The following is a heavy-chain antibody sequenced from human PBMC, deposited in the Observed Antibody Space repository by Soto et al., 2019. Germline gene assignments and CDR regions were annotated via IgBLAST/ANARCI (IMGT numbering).Heavy chain of an antibody. D-gene: IGHD6-6*01. CDR1: GGTFSSYA. V-gene: IGHV1-69*13. CDR3: AGIAALINWFDP. J-gene: IGHJ5*02. Sequence: SVKVSCKASGGTFSSYAISWVRQAPGQGLEWMGGIIPIFGTANYAQKFQGRVTITADESTSTAYMELSSLRSEDTAVYYCAGIAALINWFDPWGQGTQVTVSS. CDR2: IIPIFGTA.